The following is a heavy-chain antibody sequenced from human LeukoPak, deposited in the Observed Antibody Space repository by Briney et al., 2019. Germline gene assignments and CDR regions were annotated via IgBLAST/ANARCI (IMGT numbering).Heavy chain of an antibody. Sequence: GRSLRLSCAASGFTFSSHAMHWVRQAPGKGLEWVAVISYDGSNKYYADSVKGRFTISRDNSKNTLYLQMNSLRAEDTAVYYCARGETYYYGSGSYLTGYYYYYGMDVWGQGTTVTVSS. V-gene: IGHV3-30-3*01. J-gene: IGHJ6*02. D-gene: IGHD3-10*01. CDR2: ISYDGSNK. CDR3: ARGETYYYGSGSYLTGYYYYYGMDV. CDR1: GFTFSSHA.